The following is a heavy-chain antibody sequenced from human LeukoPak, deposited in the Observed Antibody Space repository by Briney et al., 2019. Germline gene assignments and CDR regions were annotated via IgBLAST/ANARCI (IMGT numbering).Heavy chain of an antibody. CDR3: ARQDAYYYDSSGLDYFDY. Sequence: GESLKISCKGSGYSFTTHWIAWVRQMPGKGLEWMGIIYPGDSDTRYSPSFQGQVTISADKSISTAYLQWSSLKASDTAMYYCARQDAYYYDSSGLDYFDYWGQGTLVTVSS. CDR1: GYSFTTHW. J-gene: IGHJ4*02. D-gene: IGHD3-22*01. CDR2: IYPGDSDT. V-gene: IGHV5-51*01.